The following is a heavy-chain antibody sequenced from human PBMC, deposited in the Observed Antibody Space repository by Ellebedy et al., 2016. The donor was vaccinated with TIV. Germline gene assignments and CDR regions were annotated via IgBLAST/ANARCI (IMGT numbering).Heavy chain of an antibody. Sequence: MPSETLSLTCTVSGGSISPYYWSWIRQPPGKGLEWIGYISYSGSTNYNPSLQSRVTISVDTPKNQFSLKLTSVTAADTAVYYCAWVEWQLPVSNAFDIWGQGTMVTVSS. D-gene: IGHD3-3*01. CDR2: ISYSGST. J-gene: IGHJ3*02. V-gene: IGHV4-59*01. CDR1: GGSISPYY. CDR3: AWVEWQLPVSNAFDI.